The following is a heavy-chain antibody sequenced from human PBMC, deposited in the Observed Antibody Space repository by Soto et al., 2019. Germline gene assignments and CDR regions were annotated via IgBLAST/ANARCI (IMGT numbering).Heavy chain of an antibody. V-gene: IGHV3-23*01. Sequence: EVQLLESGGGLVQPGGSLRLSCAASGFTFSSYAMSWVRQAPGKGLEWVSAISGSGGSTYYADSVKGRFTISRDNSKNTLYLQMNSLRAEDTAVYYCAKDRPQVAVASDAFDIWGQGTMVTVSS. D-gene: IGHD6-19*01. J-gene: IGHJ3*02. CDR2: ISGSGGST. CDR1: GFTFSSYA. CDR3: AKDRPQVAVASDAFDI.